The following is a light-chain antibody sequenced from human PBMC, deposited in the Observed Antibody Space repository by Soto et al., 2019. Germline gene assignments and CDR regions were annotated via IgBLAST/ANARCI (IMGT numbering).Light chain of an antibody. CDR2: DVS. CDR1: SSDVGGYNY. Sequence: QSALTQPASVSGSPGQSITISCTGTSSDVGGYNYVSWYQQRPGKAPKLMIYDVSNRPSGVSNRFSGSKSDNTASLAISGLQAEDEADYYCSSYTSTSAVVFGGGTKVTVL. J-gene: IGLJ2*01. V-gene: IGLV2-14*01. CDR3: SSYTSTSAVV.